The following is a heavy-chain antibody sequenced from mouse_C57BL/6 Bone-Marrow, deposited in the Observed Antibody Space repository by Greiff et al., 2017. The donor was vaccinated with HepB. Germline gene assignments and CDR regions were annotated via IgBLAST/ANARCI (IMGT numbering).Heavy chain of an antibody. D-gene: IGHD4-1*01. CDR2: IDPNSGGT. Sequence: GLEWIGRIDPNSGGTKYNEKFKSKATLTVDKPSSTAYMQLSSLTSEDSAVYYCARWTNLPFYFDYWGQGTTLTVSS. CDR3: ARWTNLPFYFDY. J-gene: IGHJ2*01. V-gene: IGHV1-72*01.